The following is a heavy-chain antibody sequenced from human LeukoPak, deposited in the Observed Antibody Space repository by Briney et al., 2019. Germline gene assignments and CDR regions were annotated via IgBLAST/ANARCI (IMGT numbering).Heavy chain of an antibody. V-gene: IGHV3-23*01. CDR1: GFTFRSYT. CDR3: ARGAPGIAVANLDY. J-gene: IGHJ4*02. CDR2: IYGRNGST. Sequence: GGSLRLSCATSGFTFRSYTMSWVRQAPGKGLEWVSGIYGRNGSTYYADSVKGRFTISRDNSKNTLYLQMNTLRVEDTAVYYCARGAPGIAVANLDYWGQGTLVTVSS. D-gene: IGHD6-19*01.